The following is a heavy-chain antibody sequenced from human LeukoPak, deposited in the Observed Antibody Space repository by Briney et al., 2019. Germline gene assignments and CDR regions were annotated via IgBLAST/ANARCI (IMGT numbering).Heavy chain of an antibody. CDR1: GFTFSNYA. V-gene: IGHV3-23*01. D-gene: IGHD1-7*01. J-gene: IGHJ3*02. Sequence: PGGSLRLSCAASGFTFSNYAMSWVRQAPGKGLEWVSAITGSGDRTYYADSVKGRSTISRDNSKSTLYLQLNSLRDEDTAIYYCAKDRAGTTWDEAFDIWGQGTMVTVSS. CDR3: AKDRAGTTWDEAFDI. CDR2: ITGSGDRT.